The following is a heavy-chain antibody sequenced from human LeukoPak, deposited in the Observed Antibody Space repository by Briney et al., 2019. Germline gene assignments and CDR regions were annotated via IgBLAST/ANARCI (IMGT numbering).Heavy chain of an antibody. V-gene: IGHV3-20*04. Sequence: PGGSLRLSCVASGFTFDDYGMSWVRQAPGKGLEWVSGINWNDGRTGYADSVKGRFTISRDNAKKSLYLQMNSLRVEDTALYYCARGSPRSGSYDYYYYYLDVWGKGTTVTVSS. CDR1: GFTFDDYG. CDR3: ARGSPRSGSYDYYYYYLDV. D-gene: IGHD1-26*01. CDR2: INWNDGRT. J-gene: IGHJ6*03.